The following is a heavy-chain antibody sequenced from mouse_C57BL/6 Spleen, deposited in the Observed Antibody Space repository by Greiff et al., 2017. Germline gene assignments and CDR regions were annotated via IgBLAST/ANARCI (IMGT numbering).Heavy chain of an antibody. Sequence: QVQLKESGAELVRPGASVKLSCKASGYTFTNYYINWVKQRPGQGLEWIARIYPGSGNTYYNEKFKGKATLTAEKSSSTAYMQLSSLTSEDSAVYFCARGQDDYDGNYFDYRGQGTTLTVSS. J-gene: IGHJ2*01. CDR3: ARGQDDYDGNYFDY. CDR2: IYPGSGNT. V-gene: IGHV1-76*01. CDR1: GYTFTNYY. D-gene: IGHD2-4*01.